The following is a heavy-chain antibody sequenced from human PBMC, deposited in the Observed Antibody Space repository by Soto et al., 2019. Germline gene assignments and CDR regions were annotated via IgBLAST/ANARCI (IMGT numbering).Heavy chain of an antibody. J-gene: IGHJ3*02. Sequence: PSETLSLTCAVYGGSFSGYYWSWIRQPPGKGLEWIGEINHSGSTNYNPSLKSRVTISVDTSKNQFSLKLSSVTAADTAVHYCARPTTEDAFAIWGQGTMVTVSS. CDR1: GGSFSGYY. CDR2: INHSGST. V-gene: IGHV4-34*01. CDR3: ARPTTEDAFAI. D-gene: IGHD4-17*01.